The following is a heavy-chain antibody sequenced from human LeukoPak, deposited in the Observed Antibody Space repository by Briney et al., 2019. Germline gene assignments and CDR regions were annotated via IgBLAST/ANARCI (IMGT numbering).Heavy chain of an antibody. V-gene: IGHV3-33*06. D-gene: IGHD6-19*01. CDR1: GFTFSNYG. CDR3: AKDASGPYSSPFDP. J-gene: IGHJ5*02. Sequence: TGGSLRLSCAASGFTFSNYGMHWVRQAPGKGLEWVAVIWSDGSNKVYADSVKGRFSISRDNSKSTLYLQMNSLGVEDTAVYYCAKDASGPYSSPFDPWGQGTLVIVSS. CDR2: IWSDGSNK.